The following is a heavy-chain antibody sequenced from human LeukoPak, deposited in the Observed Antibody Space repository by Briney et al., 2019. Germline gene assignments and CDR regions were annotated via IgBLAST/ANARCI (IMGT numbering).Heavy chain of an antibody. CDR3: ARMATAFDY. V-gene: IGHV3-74*01. CDR2: ISNDGSSS. D-gene: IGHD1-1*01. J-gene: IGHJ4*02. Sequence: GGSLRLSCAASGFTLSNSWMHWVRQVPGKGLLWVSRISNDGSSSIYADSVKGRFTISRDNAKNTLYLQMNSLRAEDTAVYYCARMATAFDYWGQGTLVTVSS. CDR1: GFTLSNSW.